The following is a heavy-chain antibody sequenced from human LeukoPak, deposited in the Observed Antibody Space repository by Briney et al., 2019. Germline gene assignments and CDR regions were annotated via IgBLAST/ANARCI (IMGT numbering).Heavy chain of an antibody. CDR2: ISSSSSYI. CDR1: GFTFSSYS. CDR3: ARDGISQWLPDY. Sequence: GGSLRLSCAASGFTFSSYSMNWVRQAPGKGLEWVSSISSSSSYIYYADSVKGRFTISRDNAKNSLYLQMNSLRAEDTAVYYCARDGISQWLPDYWGQGTLVTVSS. J-gene: IGHJ4*02. D-gene: IGHD6-19*01. V-gene: IGHV3-21*01.